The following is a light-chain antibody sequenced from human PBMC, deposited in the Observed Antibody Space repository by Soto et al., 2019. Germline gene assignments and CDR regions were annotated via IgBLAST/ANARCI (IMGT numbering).Light chain of an antibody. V-gene: IGLV2-14*01. CDR1: SSDIGAYNY. Sequence: QSVLTQPASVSGSPGQSITISCTGTSSDIGAYNYVSWYQHLPGRAPRVMIYEVSNRPSGVSDRFSGSKPGNTASLTISGLQPEDEADYYCSSYTGISTYVFGTGTKVTAL. CDR3: SSYTGISTYV. J-gene: IGLJ1*01. CDR2: EVS.